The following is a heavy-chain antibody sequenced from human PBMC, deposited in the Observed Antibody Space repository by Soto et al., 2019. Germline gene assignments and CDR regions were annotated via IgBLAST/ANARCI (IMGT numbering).Heavy chain of an antibody. Sequence: EVQLLDSGGGLVQPGGSPRLSCAASGFTFSSSAMSWVRQAPGKGLEWVSAVSGSGGTTYYADSVRGRFTISRDNSKNTLYLQMNSRRAEDTAIYFCARCTVDTIVTSGWCHYLDPWGQGTLVTVSS. CDR1: GFTFSSSA. J-gene: IGHJ5*02. V-gene: IGHV3-23*01. D-gene: IGHD6-19*01. CDR3: ARCTVDTIVTSGWCHYLDP. CDR2: VSGSGGTT.